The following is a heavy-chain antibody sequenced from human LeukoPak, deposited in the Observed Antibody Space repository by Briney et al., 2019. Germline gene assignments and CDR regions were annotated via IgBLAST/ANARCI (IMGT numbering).Heavy chain of an antibody. V-gene: IGHV1-46*01. J-gene: IGHJ4*02. D-gene: IGHD6-6*01. Sequence: GASVKVSCKASGYSFTSYYMHWVRQAPGQGLEWMAVINPSGRSTSHAQKFQGRVTLTSDTSTNTVYMELSSLRSEDTAVYYCARDLQQLGGPPAPYFDYWGQGTLVTVSS. CDR3: ARDLQQLGGPPAPYFDY. CDR1: GYSFTSYY. CDR2: INPSGRST.